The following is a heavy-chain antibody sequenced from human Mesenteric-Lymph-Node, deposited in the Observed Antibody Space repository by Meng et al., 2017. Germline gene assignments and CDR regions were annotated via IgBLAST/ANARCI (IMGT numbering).Heavy chain of an antibody. CDR2: MNPNSGNT. J-gene: IGHJ6*02. D-gene: IGHD5-12*01. CDR3: ARGNIVATINLGYYYYGMDV. V-gene: IGHV1-8*03. CDR1: GYTFTSYD. Sequence: ASVMVSCKASGYTFTSYDINWVRQATGQGLEWMGWMNPNSGNTGYAQKFQGRVTITRNTSISTAYMELSSLRSEDTAVYYCARGNIVATINLGYYYYGMDVWGQGTTVTVSS.